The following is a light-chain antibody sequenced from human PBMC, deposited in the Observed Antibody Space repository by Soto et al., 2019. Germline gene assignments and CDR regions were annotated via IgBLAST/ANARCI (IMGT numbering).Light chain of an antibody. V-gene: IGLV2-14*01. CDR2: GVT. J-gene: IGLJ1*01. CDR1: RSDVGGYNY. Sequence: QSALTQPASVSGSPGQSITISCTGTRSDVGGYNYVSWYQQHPGKAPKLMIYGVTNRPSGVSNRFSGSKSGNTASLTISGLQAEDEADYYCSSYTSSSTPYVFGTGTKLTVL. CDR3: SSYTSSSTPYV.